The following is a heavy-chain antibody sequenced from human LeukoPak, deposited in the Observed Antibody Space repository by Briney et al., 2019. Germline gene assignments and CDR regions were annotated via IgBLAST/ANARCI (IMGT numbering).Heavy chain of an antibody. V-gene: IGHV4-39*01. D-gene: IGHD3-22*01. CDR3: DGYYYDSSGYRIDY. Sequence: SETLSLTCTVSGGSISSSSYYWGWIRQPPGKGLEWIGSIYYSGSTYYNPSLKGRVTISVDTSKNQFSLKLSSVTAADTAVYYCDGYYYDSSGYRIDYWGQGTLVTVSS. CDR2: IYYSGST. J-gene: IGHJ4*02. CDR1: GGSISSSSYY.